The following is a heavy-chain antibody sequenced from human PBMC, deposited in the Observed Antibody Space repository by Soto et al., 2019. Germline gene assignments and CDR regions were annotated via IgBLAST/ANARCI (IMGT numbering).Heavy chain of an antibody. Sequence: VQLVESGGGLIQAGGSLRLSCAVSGFTVSNNFMMWVRQAPGKGLEWVSLIYSGGSISYADSVKGRFTISRDGSMNMLYLQMNSLTAEATDVYYCARDGNGQRGSPHWGQGTLVTVSS. V-gene: IGHV3-53*02. J-gene: IGHJ4*02. CDR2: IYSGGSI. CDR3: ARDGNGQRGSPH. CDR1: GFTVSNNF. D-gene: IGHD3-16*01.